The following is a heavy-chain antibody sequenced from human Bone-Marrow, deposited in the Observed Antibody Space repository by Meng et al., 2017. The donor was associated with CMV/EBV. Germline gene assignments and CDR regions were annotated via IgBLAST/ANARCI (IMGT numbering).Heavy chain of an antibody. Sequence: ASGYSFTSHGISWVRQAPGQGLEWMGWISAYNGNTNYAQEVQGRVTMTTDTSTSTAYMELRSLRSDDTAVYYCARGDIVVIPAAYDYWGQGTLVTVSS. CDR2: ISAYNGNT. CDR3: ARGDIVVIPAAYDY. V-gene: IGHV1-18*01. D-gene: IGHD2-2*01. J-gene: IGHJ4*02. CDR1: GYSFTSHG.